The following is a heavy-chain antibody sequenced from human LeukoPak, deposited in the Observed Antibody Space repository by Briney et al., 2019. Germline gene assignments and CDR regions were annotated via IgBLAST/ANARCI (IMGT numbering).Heavy chain of an antibody. Sequence: SVKVSCKASGGTFSSYAISWVRQAPGQGLEWMGGIIPIFGTANYAQKFQGRVTITADESTSTAYMELSSLRSEDTAVYYCASTVHRARSNYLYYYYGMDVWGQGTTVTVSS. CDR1: GGTFSSYA. D-gene: IGHD4-11*01. CDR3: ASTVHRARSNYLYYYYGMDV. V-gene: IGHV1-69*01. J-gene: IGHJ6*02. CDR2: IIPIFGTA.